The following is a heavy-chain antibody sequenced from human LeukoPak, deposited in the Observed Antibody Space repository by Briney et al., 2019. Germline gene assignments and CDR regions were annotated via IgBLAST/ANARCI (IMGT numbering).Heavy chain of an antibody. V-gene: IGHV4-31*11. J-gene: IGHJ4*02. Sequence: SETLSLTCAVYGGSFSGYYWSWIRQHPGKGLEWIGYIYYSGSTYYNPSLKSRVTISVDTSKNQFSLKLSSVTAADTAVYYCARDNGGSYYYWGQGTLVTVSS. CDR2: IYYSGST. D-gene: IGHD1-26*01. CDR3: ARDNGGSYYY. CDR1: GGSFSGYY.